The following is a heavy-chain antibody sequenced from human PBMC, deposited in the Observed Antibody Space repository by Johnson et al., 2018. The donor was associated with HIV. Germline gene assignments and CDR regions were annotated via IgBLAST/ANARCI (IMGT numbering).Heavy chain of an antibody. CDR2: ISWNSGSI. CDR1: GFTFDDYA. J-gene: IGHJ3*02. CDR3: ARDPGGDDAFDI. V-gene: IGHV3-9*01. Sequence: VQLVESGGGLVQPCRSLRLSCAASGFTFDDYAMHWVRQAPGKGLEWVSGISWNSGSIGYADSVKGRFTISRDNAKNSLYLQMNSLRAEDTAVYYCARDPGGDDAFDIWGQGTMVTVSS. D-gene: IGHD2-21*01.